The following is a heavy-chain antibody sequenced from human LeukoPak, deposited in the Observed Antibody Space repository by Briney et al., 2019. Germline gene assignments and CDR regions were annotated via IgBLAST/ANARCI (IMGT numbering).Heavy chain of an antibody. CDR1: GFTFSSYA. V-gene: IGHV3-23*01. Sequence: GGSLRLSCAPSGFTFSSYAMSSVRQAPGKGLECVSVISGGAGSTYYADSVKGRFSISRDNSKNTLYLQMNSPRAEDTAVYYCAKASYSSGWANWFDPWGQGTLVTVSS. J-gene: IGHJ5*02. CDR3: AKASYSSGWANWFDP. D-gene: IGHD6-19*01. CDR2: ISGGAGST.